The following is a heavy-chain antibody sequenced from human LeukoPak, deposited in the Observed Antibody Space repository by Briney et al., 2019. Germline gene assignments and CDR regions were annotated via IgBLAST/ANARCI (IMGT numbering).Heavy chain of an antibody. CDR2: ISSSSSYI. V-gene: IGHV3-21*04. Sequence: GGSLRLSCAAPGFTFSSYSMNWVRQAPGKGLEWVSSISSSSSYIYYADSVKGRFTISRDNAKNSLYLQMNSLRAEDTAVYYCARERERGYFDYWGQGTLVTVSS. CDR1: GFTFSSYS. J-gene: IGHJ4*02. CDR3: ARERERGYFDY.